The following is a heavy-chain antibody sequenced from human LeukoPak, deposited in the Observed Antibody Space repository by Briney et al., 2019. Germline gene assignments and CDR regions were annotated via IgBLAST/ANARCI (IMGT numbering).Heavy chain of an antibody. CDR2: ISGSGGST. V-gene: IGHV3-23*01. D-gene: IGHD6-25*01. CDR1: GFTFSSYA. Sequence: PGGSLRLSCAASGFTFSSYAMSWVRQAPGKWLEGVSAISGSGGSTYYADSVKGRFTISRDNSKNTLYLQMNSLRAEDTAVYYCAKEGVPVAAAGHFDYWGQGTLVTVPS. J-gene: IGHJ4*02. CDR3: AKEGVPVAAAGHFDY.